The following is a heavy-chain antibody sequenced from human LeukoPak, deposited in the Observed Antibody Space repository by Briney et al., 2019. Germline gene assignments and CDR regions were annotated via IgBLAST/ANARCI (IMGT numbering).Heavy chain of an antibody. Sequence: GGSLRLSCAASGFTFSSYSMSWIRQAPGKGLEWGSYISSSGSTIYYADSVKGRFTISRDNAKNSLYLQMNSLRAEDTAVYYCARAVSGSYSFYFDYWGQGTLVTVSS. D-gene: IGHD1-26*01. J-gene: IGHJ4*02. V-gene: IGHV3-48*04. CDR3: ARAVSGSYSFYFDY. CDR2: ISSSGSTI. CDR1: GFTFSSYS.